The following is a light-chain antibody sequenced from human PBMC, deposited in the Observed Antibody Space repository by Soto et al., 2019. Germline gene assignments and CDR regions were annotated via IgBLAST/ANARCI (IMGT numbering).Light chain of an antibody. CDR2: AAS. Sequence: IVMTQSPATLSVSPGERATLSCRASQSLRSNLAWYQQKPGQAPRLLIYAASTRATGIPARFSGSGSGTEFTLTISSLQSEDFAVYYCQQYKNWWTFGQGTKVEIK. CDR3: QQYKNWWT. J-gene: IGKJ1*01. V-gene: IGKV3-15*01. CDR1: QSLRSN.